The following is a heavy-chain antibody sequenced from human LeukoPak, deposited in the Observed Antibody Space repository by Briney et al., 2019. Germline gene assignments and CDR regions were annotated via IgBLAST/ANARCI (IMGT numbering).Heavy chain of an antibody. D-gene: IGHD5-18*01. Sequence: SQTLSLTCAVSGGSISSGGYSWSWIRQPPGKGMEWIGYIYHSGSTYYNPSIKSQVTISVDRSKVQFYLKLSSVTAADTAVYYCARATAMVHGMDVWGKGTTVSVSS. CDR2: IYHSGST. V-gene: IGHV4-30-2*01. CDR1: GGSISSGGYS. J-gene: IGHJ6*04. CDR3: ARATAMVHGMDV.